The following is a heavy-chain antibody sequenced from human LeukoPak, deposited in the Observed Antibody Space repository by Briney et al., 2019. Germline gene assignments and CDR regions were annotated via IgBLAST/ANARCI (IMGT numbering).Heavy chain of an antibody. J-gene: IGHJ4*02. CDR2: IYSGGST. CDR1: GFTVSSNY. V-gene: IGHV3-53*01. Sequence: GGSLRLSCAASGFTVSSNYMSWVRQAPGKGLEWVSVIYSGGSTYYADSVKGRFTISRDNSKNTLYLQMNRLRAEDTAVYYCARGSYGSSAQIDYWGQGTLVTVSS. D-gene: IGHD3-10*01. CDR3: ARGSYGSSAQIDY.